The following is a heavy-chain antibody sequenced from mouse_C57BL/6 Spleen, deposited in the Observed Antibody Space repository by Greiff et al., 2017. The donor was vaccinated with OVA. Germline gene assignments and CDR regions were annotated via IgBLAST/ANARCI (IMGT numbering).Heavy chain of an antibody. J-gene: IGHJ2*01. V-gene: IGHV1-69*01. CDR1: GYTFTSYW. D-gene: IGHD1-1*01. Sequence: VQLQQPGAELVMPGASVKLSCKASGYTFTSYWMHWVKQRPGQGLEWIGEIDPSDSYTNYNQKFKGKSTLTVDKSSSTAYMQLSSLTSEDSAVYYCARHYYYGSSPYFDYWGQGTTLTVSS. CDR2: IDPSDSYT. CDR3: ARHYYYGSSPYFDY.